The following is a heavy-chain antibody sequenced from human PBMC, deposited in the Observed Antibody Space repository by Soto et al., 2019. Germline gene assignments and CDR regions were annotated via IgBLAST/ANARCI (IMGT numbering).Heavy chain of an antibody. J-gene: IGHJ5*01. D-gene: IGHD2-21*01. CDR1: GYTFATYD. CDR3: ARSDGYTFNWLES. Sequence: QVQLVQYGAEVKTPGASVKVSCKASGYTFATYDINWVRQAPGQGLEWMGWMNPNSGNTGYAQKFQGRLTMTRDTALSVAHMELSSLRNEDTAVDYCARSDGYTFNWLESWGQGTLVTVSA. V-gene: IGHV1-8*01. CDR2: MNPNSGNT.